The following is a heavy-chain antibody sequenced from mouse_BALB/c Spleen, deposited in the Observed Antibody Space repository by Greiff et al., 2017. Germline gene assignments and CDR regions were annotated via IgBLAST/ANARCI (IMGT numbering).Heavy chain of an antibody. CDR3: ANYDYDGVAY. J-gene: IGHJ3*01. V-gene: IGHV1-74*01. D-gene: IGHD2-4*01. Sequence: VQLQQSGPQLVRPGASVKISCKASGYSFTSYWMHWVKQRPGQSLEWIGMIDPSDSETRLNQKFKDKATLTVDKSTSTAYMQLSSPTSEDSAVYYCANYDYDGVAYWGQGTLVTVSA. CDR2: IDPSDSET. CDR1: GYSFTSYW.